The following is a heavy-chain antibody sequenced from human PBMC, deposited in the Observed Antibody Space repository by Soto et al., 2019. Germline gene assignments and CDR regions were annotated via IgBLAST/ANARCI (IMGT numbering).Heavy chain of an antibody. CDR1: GYTFTSYG. V-gene: IGHV1-18*01. CDR2: ISAYNGNT. J-gene: IGHJ6*02. CDR3: AIDRGAYGMDV. Sequence: QVQLVQSGAEVKKPGASVKVSCKASGYTFTSYGISWVRQAPGQGLEWMGWISAYNGNTNYAQKLQGRVTMTKYTSTSTAYMELRSLRSDDTAVYYCAIDRGAYGMDVWGQGTTVSVSS.